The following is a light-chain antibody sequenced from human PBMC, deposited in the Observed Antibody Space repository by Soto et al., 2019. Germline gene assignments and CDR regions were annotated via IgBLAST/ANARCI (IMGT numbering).Light chain of an antibody. CDR3: QRRSNWPTWT. CDR1: PSVSSF. Sequence: EIVLTQSPATLSLSPGERATLSCRASPSVSSFLAWYQQKPGQAPRLLIYDASNRATGIAARFSGSGSGTDFTLTISSLEPEDFAVYYCQRRSNWPTWTFGQGTKVEIK. V-gene: IGKV3-11*01. J-gene: IGKJ1*01. CDR2: DAS.